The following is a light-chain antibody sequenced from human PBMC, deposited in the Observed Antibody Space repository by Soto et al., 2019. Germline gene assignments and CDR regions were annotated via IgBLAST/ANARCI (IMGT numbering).Light chain of an antibody. CDR3: QQYNNWPLT. CDR1: QSVNSN. J-gene: IGKJ4*01. CDR2: GAS. V-gene: IGKV3-15*01. Sequence: EIVMTQSPATLSVSPGERATLSCRASQSVNSNLAWYQQKPGQAPRLLIYGASTRATGVPGRFSGSGSGTEFTLTISSLQSEDFAVYYCQQYNNWPLTFG.